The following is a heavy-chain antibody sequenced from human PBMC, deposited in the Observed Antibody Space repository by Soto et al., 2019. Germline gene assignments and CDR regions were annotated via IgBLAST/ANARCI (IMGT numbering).Heavy chain of an antibody. CDR2: ISYSGST. CDR3: ARHLLLYYYDSSGYYLRDAFDI. Sequence: SETLSLTCTVSGGSISSYYWSWIRQPPGKGLEWIGYISYSGSTNYNPSLKSRVTISVDTSKNQFSLKLSSVTAADTAVYYCARHLLLYYYDSSGYYLRDAFDIWGQGTMVT. J-gene: IGHJ3*02. D-gene: IGHD3-22*01. V-gene: IGHV4-59*08. CDR1: GGSISSYY.